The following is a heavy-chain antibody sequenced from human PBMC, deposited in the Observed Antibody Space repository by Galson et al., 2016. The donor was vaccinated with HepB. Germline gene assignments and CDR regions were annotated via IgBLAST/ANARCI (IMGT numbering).Heavy chain of an antibody. V-gene: IGHV6-1*01. D-gene: IGHD4-11*01. CDR1: GDSVSCNSAA. J-gene: IGHJ6*02. Sequence: CAISGDSVSCNSAAWNWIRQSPSRGLEWLGRTYYRSKWYNDYASSVKSRIIINPDTSKNQVSLQLSSVTPEDTAVYYCARGDYSTYYYYYGMDVWGQGTTVIVSS. CDR2: TYYRSKWYN. CDR3: ARGDYSTYYYYYGMDV.